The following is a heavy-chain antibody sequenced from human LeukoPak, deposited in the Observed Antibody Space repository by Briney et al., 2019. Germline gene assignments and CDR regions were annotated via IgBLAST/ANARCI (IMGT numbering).Heavy chain of an antibody. CDR3: AKGGHLSFFDV. J-gene: IGHJ2*01. Sequence: GGSLRLSCAASGFTFSSCAMSWVRQAPGKGLEWVSAITDSGGSTYYADSVKGRFTISRDNSKNTHSLQMNSLRLEDTALYYCAKGGHLSFFDVWGRGTLVTVSS. CDR1: GFTFSSCA. V-gene: IGHV3-23*01. CDR2: ITDSGGST.